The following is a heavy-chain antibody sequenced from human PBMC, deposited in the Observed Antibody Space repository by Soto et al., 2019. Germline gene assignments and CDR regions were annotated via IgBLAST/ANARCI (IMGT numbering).Heavy chain of an antibody. CDR1: GFTFSSYA. CDR3: ARDQAAGGTISRYFQD. J-gene: IGHJ1*01. CDR2: ISGGGSTT. Sequence: PGGSLRLSCEASGFTFSSYAMSWVRQAPGKGLEWVSGISGGGSTTYYADSVKGRFTISRDNSKNTLYLQLNSLRAEDTAVYYCARDQAAGGTISRYFQDWGQGTLVTV. D-gene: IGHD6-13*01. V-gene: IGHV3-23*01.